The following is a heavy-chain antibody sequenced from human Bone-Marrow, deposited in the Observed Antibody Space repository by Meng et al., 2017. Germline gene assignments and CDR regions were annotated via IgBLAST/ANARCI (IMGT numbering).Heavy chain of an antibody. CDR2: IYYSGTT. CDR1: NDSIRSGDYY. D-gene: IGHD4-17*01. V-gene: IGHV4-30-4*01. CDR3: ARDRGGYGDISY. Sequence: QVQLQESGPGLVKPSQTLSLTCTVSNDSIRSGDYYWSWIRQPPGKGLEWIGFIYYSGTTYYNPSLKSRVTISVDTSKNQFSLNLSSVTAADTAVYYCARDRGGYGDISYWGQATLVTVSS. J-gene: IGHJ4*02.